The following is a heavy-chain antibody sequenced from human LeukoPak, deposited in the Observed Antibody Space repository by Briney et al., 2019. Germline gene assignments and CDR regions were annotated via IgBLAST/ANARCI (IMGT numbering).Heavy chain of an antibody. J-gene: IGHJ6*03. Sequence: SETLSLTCTVSGGSISSYYWSWIRQPPGKGLEWIGSIYYSGSTYYNPSLKSRVTISVDTSKNQFSLKLSSVTAADTAVYYCARTRPSGLRFFLGYYYMDVWGKGTTVTVSS. CDR1: GGSISSYY. D-gene: IGHD3-3*01. CDR3: ARTRPSGLRFFLGYYYMDV. CDR2: IYYSGST. V-gene: IGHV4-59*05.